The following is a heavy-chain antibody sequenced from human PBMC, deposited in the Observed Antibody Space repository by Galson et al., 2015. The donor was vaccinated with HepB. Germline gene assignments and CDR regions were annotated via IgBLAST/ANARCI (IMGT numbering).Heavy chain of an antibody. J-gene: IGHJ4*02. CDR3: AKRDTSGYYFFDY. Sequence: SLRLSCAASGFTFSTYGMSWVRQAPGKGLEWVSSITATGGRTYYADSVKGQFAISRDNSKNTLYLQMNSLRAEDTAVYYCAKRDTSGYYFFDYWGQGTLVTVSS. CDR1: GFTFSTYG. D-gene: IGHD3-22*01. CDR2: ITATGGRT. V-gene: IGHV3-23*01.